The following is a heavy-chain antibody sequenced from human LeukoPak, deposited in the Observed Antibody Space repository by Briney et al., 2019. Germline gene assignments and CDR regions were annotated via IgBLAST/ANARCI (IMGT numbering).Heavy chain of an antibody. J-gene: IGHJ3*02. CDR1: GFTFSSYG. CDR2: IRYDGSNK. V-gene: IGHV3-30*02. Sequence: PGGSLRLSCAASGFTFSSYGMHWVRQAPGKRLEWVAFIRYDGSNKYYADSVKGRFTISRDNSKNTLYLQMNSLRAEDTAVYYCANPQRWSDAFDIWGQGTMVTVSS. D-gene: IGHD4-23*01. CDR3: ANPQRWSDAFDI.